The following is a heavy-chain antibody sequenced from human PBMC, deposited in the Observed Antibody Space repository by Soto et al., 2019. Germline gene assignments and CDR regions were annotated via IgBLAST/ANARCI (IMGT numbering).Heavy chain of an antibody. V-gene: IGHV1-3*01. CDR2: INAGNGNT. CDR1: GYTFTSYA. J-gene: IGHJ5*02. Sequence: GASVKVSCKASGYTFTSYAMHWVRQAPGQRLEWMGWINAGNGNTKHSQKFQGRVTITRDTSASTAYMELSSLRPEDTAVYYCARGYGDSLGVDPWGQGTLVTVSS. CDR3: ARGYGDSLGVDP. D-gene: IGHD4-17*01.